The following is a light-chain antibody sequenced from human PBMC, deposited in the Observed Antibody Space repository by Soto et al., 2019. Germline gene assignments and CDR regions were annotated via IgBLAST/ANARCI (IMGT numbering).Light chain of an antibody. CDR2: EVS. Sequence: QSALTQPASVSGSPGQSITISCTGTSSDVGGYNYVSWYQQHPGKAPKLMIYEVSNRPSGVSNRFSGSKSGNTASLTISGLQAEDEADYYCSSYTSSSPDLYVFGTGTKVTVL. CDR1: SSDVGGYNY. V-gene: IGLV2-14*01. J-gene: IGLJ1*01. CDR3: SSYTSSSPDLYV.